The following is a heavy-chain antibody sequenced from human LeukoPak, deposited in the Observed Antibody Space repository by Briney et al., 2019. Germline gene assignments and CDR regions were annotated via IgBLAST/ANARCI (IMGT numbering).Heavy chain of an antibody. Sequence: PSETLSVTCAVYGGSFSGYYWRWIRQHPGKGLEWIGEINHSGSTNYNQSLKRRVTISVDTSKNQFSLKLSSVTAADTAVYYCARSGYSSGWYAPYNWFDPWGQGTLVTVSS. D-gene: IGHD6-19*01. CDR1: GGSFSGYY. CDR2: INHSGST. J-gene: IGHJ5*02. V-gene: IGHV4-34*01. CDR3: ARSGYSSGWYAPYNWFDP.